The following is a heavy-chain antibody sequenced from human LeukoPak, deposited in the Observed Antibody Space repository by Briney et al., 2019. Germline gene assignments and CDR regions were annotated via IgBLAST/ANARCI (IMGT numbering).Heavy chain of an antibody. CDR1: GFTFSSYG. J-gene: IGHJ4*02. Sequence: PGGSLRLSCAASGFTFSSYGMHWVRQAPGKGLEWVAVISYDGSNKYYADSVKGRFTISRDNSKNTLYLQMNSLRAEDTAVYYCAKVQGRYFDWLLFRGEDYWGQGTLVTVSS. CDR3: AKVQGRYFDWLLFRGEDY. CDR2: ISYDGSNK. D-gene: IGHD3-9*01. V-gene: IGHV3-30*18.